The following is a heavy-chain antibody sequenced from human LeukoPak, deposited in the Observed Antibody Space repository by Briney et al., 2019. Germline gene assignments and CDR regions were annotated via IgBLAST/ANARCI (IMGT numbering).Heavy chain of an antibody. Sequence: PGGSLRLSCAASGFTFSSYAMHWVRQAPGKGLEWVAVISYGGSNKYYADAVKGQFTISRDNSKNTLYLQMNSLRAEDTAVYYCARDRAGSGYYYYGMDVWGQGTTVTVSS. V-gene: IGHV3-30-3*01. D-gene: IGHD3-10*01. J-gene: IGHJ6*02. CDR3: ARDRAGSGYYYYGMDV. CDR2: ISYGGSNK. CDR1: GFTFSSYA.